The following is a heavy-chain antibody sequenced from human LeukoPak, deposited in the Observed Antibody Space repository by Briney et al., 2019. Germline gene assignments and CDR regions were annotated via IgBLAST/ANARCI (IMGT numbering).Heavy chain of an antibody. CDR1: GFTFSSYW. CDR3: ARDRGYQMVDP. D-gene: IGHD5-12*01. Sequence: GGSLRLSCAASGFTFSSYWMHWVRQAPGKGLVWVSRINGDGSSTDYADSVKGRFTISRDNAKNTLYLQMNSLTAEDTAVYYCARDRGYQMVDPWGQGTLVTVSS. J-gene: IGHJ5*02. V-gene: IGHV3-74*01. CDR2: INGDGSST.